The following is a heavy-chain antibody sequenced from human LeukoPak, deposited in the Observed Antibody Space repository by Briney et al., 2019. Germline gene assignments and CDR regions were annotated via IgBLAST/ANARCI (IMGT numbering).Heavy chain of an antibody. CDR2: MNPNSGNT. CDR1: GYSFTSYD. D-gene: IGHD3-3*01. J-gene: IGHJ5*02. CDR3: ARGKSTYYDFWSGQRSGGWFDP. Sequence: ASVKVSCKASGYSFTSYDINWVRQATGQGPEWMGWMNPNSGNTGYAQKFQGRVTITRNTSISTAYMELSSLRSEDTAVYYCARGKSTYYDFWSGQRSGGWFDPWGQGTLVTVSS. V-gene: IGHV1-8*03.